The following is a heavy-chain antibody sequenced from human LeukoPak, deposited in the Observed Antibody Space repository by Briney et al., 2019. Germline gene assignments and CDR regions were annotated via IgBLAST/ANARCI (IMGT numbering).Heavy chain of an antibody. Sequence: SETLSLTCSVYDGSLYEYYWSWFRQSPGKGLEWIGEVSHGGGTNYNWSLESRVTISVDKSMNQFSLMLTSVTAADTAIYYCAREMWVARSGFDIWAQGTVGTVSS. D-gene: IGHD3-3*01. J-gene: IGHJ3*02. V-gene: IGHV4-34*01. CDR2: VSHGGGT. CDR3: AREMWVARSGFDI. CDR1: DGSLYEYY.